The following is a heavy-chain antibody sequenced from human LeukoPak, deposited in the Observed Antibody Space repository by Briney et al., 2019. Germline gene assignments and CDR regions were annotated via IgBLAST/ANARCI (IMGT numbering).Heavy chain of an antibody. CDR2: ISSSGSTI. CDR1: GFVFNTYH. Sequence: GGSLRLSCEASGFVFNTYHLTWVRQVPGKGLEWVSYISSSGSTIYYTDSVKGRFTISRDNAKNSLYLQMNSLRAEDTAVYYCARWGSGWRTGPYNWFDPWGQGTLVTVSS. CDR3: ARWGSGWRTGPYNWFDP. V-gene: IGHV3-11*01. D-gene: IGHD3-16*01. J-gene: IGHJ5*02.